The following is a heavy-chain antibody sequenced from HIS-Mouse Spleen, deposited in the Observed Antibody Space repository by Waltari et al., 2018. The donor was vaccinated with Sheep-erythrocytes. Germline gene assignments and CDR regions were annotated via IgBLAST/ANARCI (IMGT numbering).Heavy chain of an antibody. Sequence: QVQLQESGPGLVKPSETLSLTCTVSGGSISSYYWSWIRQPPGKGLEWIGYIYYSGSTNYNPALTSRVTLSVDTSKNQFSLKLSSVTAADTAVYYCARFSRPRFWPVGATAFDIWGQGTMVTVSS. CDR2: IYYSGST. D-gene: IGHD1-26*01. CDR1: GGSISSYY. V-gene: IGHV4-59*08. CDR3: ARFSRPRFWPVGATAFDI. J-gene: IGHJ3*02.